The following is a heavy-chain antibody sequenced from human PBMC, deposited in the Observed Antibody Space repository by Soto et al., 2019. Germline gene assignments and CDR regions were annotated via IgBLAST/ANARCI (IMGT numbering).Heavy chain of an antibody. Sequence: VSLRLSCTASGFTFSSYAMDWVRQAPGKGLEWLSAISGGGDASHYADSVKGRFTISRDNSKNTLYLQMNSLRAEDTAVYYCAKSPGGGDYDFWSGHYFDYWGQGTLVTSPQ. J-gene: IGHJ4*02. V-gene: IGHV3-23*01. CDR2: ISGGGDAS. CDR1: GFTFSSYA. D-gene: IGHD3-3*01. CDR3: AKSPGGGDYDFWSGHYFDY.